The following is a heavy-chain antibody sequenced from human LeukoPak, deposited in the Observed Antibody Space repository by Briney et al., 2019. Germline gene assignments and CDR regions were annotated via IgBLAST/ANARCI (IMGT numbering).Heavy chain of an antibody. D-gene: IGHD6-13*01. Sequence: ASVKVSCKASGYTFTSYDINWVRQATGQGLEWMGWMNPNSGNTGYAQKFQGRVTITRNTSISTAYMELSSLRSEDTAVYYCARGYRTNGRARSSSSWLGYSIDYWGQGTLVTVSS. CDR1: GYTFTSYD. J-gene: IGHJ4*02. CDR2: MNPNSGNT. V-gene: IGHV1-8*03. CDR3: ARGYRTNGRARSSSSWLGYSIDY.